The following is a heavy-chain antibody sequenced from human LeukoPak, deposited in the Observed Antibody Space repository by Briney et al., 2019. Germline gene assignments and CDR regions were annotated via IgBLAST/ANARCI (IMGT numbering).Heavy chain of an antibody. D-gene: IGHD1-20*01. J-gene: IGHJ4*02. CDR3: LRVPNNCFDY. Sequence: GGSLRLSCAASGFAFSDYYMNWIRQAPGKGLEWVGRSRDKANSYSTEYAASVRGRFAISRDESKNSLYLQMSSLKTEDTAIYYCLRVPNNCFDYWGQGALVTVSS. CDR2: SRDKANSYST. CDR1: GFAFSDYY. V-gene: IGHV3-72*01.